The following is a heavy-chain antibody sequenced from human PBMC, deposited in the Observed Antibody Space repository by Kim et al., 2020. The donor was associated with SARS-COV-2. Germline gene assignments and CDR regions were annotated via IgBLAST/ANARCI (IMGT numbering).Heavy chain of an antibody. CDR3: ARVPHYDSSGYYFDY. D-gene: IGHD3-22*01. V-gene: IGHV3-74*01. CDR1: GFTFSYHW. Sequence: GGSLRLSCAASGFTFSYHWLHWVRQAPGKGLVWVSRINTDGRITTYADSVKGRFTISRDNAKNTLYLEMNNLRVEDTAVYYCARVPHYDSSGYYFDYWGQGTLVSVSP. J-gene: IGHJ4*02. CDR2: INTDGRIT.